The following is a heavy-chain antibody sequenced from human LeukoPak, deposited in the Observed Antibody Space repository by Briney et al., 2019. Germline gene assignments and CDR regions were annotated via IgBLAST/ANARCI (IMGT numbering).Heavy chain of an antibody. Sequence: GGSLRLSCAASGFTFSSYAMHWVRQAPGKGLEWVAVISYDGSNKYYADSVKGRFTISRDNAKNSLYLQMNSLRAEDTAVYYCARGQWLATDYWGQGTLVTVSS. CDR2: ISYDGSNK. CDR3: ARGQWLATDY. J-gene: IGHJ4*02. CDR1: GFTFSSYA. D-gene: IGHD6-19*01. V-gene: IGHV3-30-3*01.